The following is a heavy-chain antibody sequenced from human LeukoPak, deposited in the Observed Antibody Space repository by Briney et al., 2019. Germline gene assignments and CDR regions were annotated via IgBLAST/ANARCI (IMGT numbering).Heavy chain of an antibody. D-gene: IGHD5-12*01. CDR2: IKLDGSEK. V-gene: IGHV3-7*01. J-gene: IGHJ4*02. Sequence: GGSLRLSCAASGFTFSSYWMSWVRQAPGKGLEWVANIKLDGSEKYYVDSVKGRFTISRDNAKNSLYLQMNSLRAEDTAVYYCASNSGYDSFGFDYWGQGTLVTVSS. CDR3: ASNSGYDSFGFDY. CDR1: GFTFSSYW.